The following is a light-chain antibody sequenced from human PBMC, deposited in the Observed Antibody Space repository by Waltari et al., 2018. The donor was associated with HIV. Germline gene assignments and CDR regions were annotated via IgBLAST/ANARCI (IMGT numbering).Light chain of an antibody. J-gene: IGLJ2*01. Sequence: GQRVTISCSGSNSNIGSNSVNWYQQLPGTAPKLLIYSSNQRPLGVPDRFSGSKSGTSASLAISGLQSEDEADYYCAAWDDSRNAHVVFGVGTKLTAL. CDR1: NSNIGSNS. V-gene: IGLV1-44*01. CDR2: SSN. CDR3: AAWDDSRNAHVV.